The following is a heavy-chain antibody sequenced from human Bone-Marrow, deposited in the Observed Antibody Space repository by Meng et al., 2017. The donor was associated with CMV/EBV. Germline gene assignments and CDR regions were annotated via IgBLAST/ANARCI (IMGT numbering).Heavy chain of an antibody. J-gene: IGHJ5*02. CDR1: VRSSRFY. Sequence: VRSSRFYWSWIRQPPGKGLEWIGYISHSGGSNYNASLRSRVTISIDTSNNQFSLKLSSVTTADTAFYYCAKDHEYCGGSCFSPWFDPWGQGILVTVSS. CDR3: AKDHEYCGGSCFSPWFDP. CDR2: ISHSGGS. V-gene: IGHV4-61*01. D-gene: IGHD2-21*01.